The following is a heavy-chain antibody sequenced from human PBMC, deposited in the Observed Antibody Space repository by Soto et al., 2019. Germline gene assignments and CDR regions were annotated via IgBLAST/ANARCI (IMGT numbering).Heavy chain of an antibody. CDR2: ISWNSGSI. CDR3: AKGLRRYCSGGSCYSAFDY. D-gene: IGHD2-15*01. Sequence: EVQLVESGGGLVQPGRSLRLSCAASGFTFDDYAMHWVRQAPGKGLEWVSGISWNSGSIGYADSVKGRFTISRDNAKNSLYLQMNSLRAEDTALYYCAKGLRRYCSGGSCYSAFDYWGQGTLVTVSS. CDR1: GFTFDDYA. V-gene: IGHV3-9*01. J-gene: IGHJ4*02.